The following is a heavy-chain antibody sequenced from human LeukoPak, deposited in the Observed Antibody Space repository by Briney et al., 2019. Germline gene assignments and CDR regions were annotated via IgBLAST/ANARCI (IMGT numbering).Heavy chain of an antibody. V-gene: IGHV4-59*01. J-gene: IGHJ4*02. D-gene: IGHD3-22*01. CDR1: GGSMTDYY. Sequence: PPETLSLTCTVSGGSMTDYYWSWIRQPPGKGLEWLGYIHSTGSTNYNPSLKSRVTISVDTSKKQFSLKLRSVTAADTAVYYCARDVYDSSGYYLLGDNWGQGTLVTVSS. CDR2: IHSTGST. CDR3: ARDVYDSSGYYLLGDN.